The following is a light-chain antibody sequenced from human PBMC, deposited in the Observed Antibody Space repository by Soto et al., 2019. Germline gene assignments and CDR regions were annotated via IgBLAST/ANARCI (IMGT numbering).Light chain of an antibody. CDR2: KAS. CDR1: QSISSW. J-gene: IGKJ4*01. CDR3: QQYSTYPLT. Sequence: DIQMTQSPSTLSTSVGDRVTITCRASQSISSWLAWYQQIPGKAPKLLIYKASTLDSGVPSRFSGSGSGTEFTLTISGLQPDDFAIYYCQQYSTYPLTFGRGTKVEIK. V-gene: IGKV1-5*03.